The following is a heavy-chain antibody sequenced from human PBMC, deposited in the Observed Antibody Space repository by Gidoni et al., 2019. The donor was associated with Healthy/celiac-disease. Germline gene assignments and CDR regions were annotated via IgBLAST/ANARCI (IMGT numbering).Heavy chain of an antibody. CDR1: GGSISSYY. J-gene: IGHJ6*02. V-gene: IGHV4-59*01. D-gene: IGHD6-6*01. CDR3: ARGGGDSSSSLVSYYYYYGMDV. CDR2: IYYRGST. Sequence: QVQLQESGPGLVKPSETLSLTCTVSGGSISSYYWSWIRQPPGKGLEWIGYIYYRGSTNYNPSLKSRGTISVVTSKNQFSLKLSSVTAADTAVYYCARGGGDSSSSLVSYYYYYGMDVWGQGTTVTVSS.